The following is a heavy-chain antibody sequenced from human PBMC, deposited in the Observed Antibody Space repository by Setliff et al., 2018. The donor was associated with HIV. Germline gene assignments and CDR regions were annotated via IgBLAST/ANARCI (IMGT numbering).Heavy chain of an antibody. J-gene: IGHJ3*02. CDR3: ARGGSYSHGAFDI. Sequence: SLKISCAASGFTFSSYWMHWVRQAPGKGLVWVSRINGDGSSTTYADSVKGRFTISRDNAKNTLYLQMNSLRAEDTAVYYCARGGSYSHGAFDIWGQGTMVTVSS. CDR2: INGDGSST. V-gene: IGHV3-74*01. D-gene: IGHD1-26*01. CDR1: GFTFSSYW.